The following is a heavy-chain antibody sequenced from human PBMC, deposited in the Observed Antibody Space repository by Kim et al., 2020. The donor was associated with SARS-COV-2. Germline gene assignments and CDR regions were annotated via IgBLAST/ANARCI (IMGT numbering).Heavy chain of an antibody. CDR3: ARDQRFGSYGMYV. D-gene: IGHD3-10*01. J-gene: IGHJ6*02. Sequence: GGSLRLSCAASGFTFSSYEMNWVRQAPGKGLEWVSYISSSANMIFYADSVKGRFAISRDNAKNSLFLEMNSLRAEDTAVYYCARDQRFGSYGMYVWGQGTTVTVSS. CDR1: GFTFSSYE. V-gene: IGHV3-48*03. CDR2: ISSSANMI.